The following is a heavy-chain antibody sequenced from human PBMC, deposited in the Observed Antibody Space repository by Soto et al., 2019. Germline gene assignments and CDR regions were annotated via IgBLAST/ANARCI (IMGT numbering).Heavy chain of an antibody. CDR3: AREGLSGYGKLTPYYYYGMDV. V-gene: IGHV3-33*01. J-gene: IGHJ6*02. Sequence: GGSLRLSCAASGFTFSSYGMHWVRQAPGKGLEWVAVIWYDGSNKYYADSVKGRFTISRDNSKDTLYLQMNSLRAEDTAVYYCAREGLSGYGKLTPYYYYGMDVWGQGTTVTVSS. CDR2: IWYDGSNK. CDR1: GFTFSSYG. D-gene: IGHD5-12*01.